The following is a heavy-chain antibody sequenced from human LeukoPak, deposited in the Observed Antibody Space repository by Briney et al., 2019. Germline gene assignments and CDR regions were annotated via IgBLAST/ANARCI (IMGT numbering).Heavy chain of an antibody. V-gene: IGHV4-38-2*01. D-gene: IGHD4-23*01. Sequence: SLTCAVSGYSISSGYYWGWIRQPPGKGLEWIGSIYHSGSTYYNPSLKSRVTISVDTSKNQFSLKLSSVTAADTAVYYCASAVVTPGFDSWGQGTLVTVSS. CDR2: IYHSGST. J-gene: IGHJ4*02. CDR1: GYSISSGYY. CDR3: ASAVVTPGFDS.